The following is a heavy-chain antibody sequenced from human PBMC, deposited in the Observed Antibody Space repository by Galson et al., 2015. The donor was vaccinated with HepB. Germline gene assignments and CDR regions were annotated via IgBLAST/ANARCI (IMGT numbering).Heavy chain of an antibody. CDR1: GYSFTSYG. CDR2: MNPNSGNT. J-gene: IGHJ4*02. D-gene: IGHD2-21*01. V-gene: IGHV1-8*01. CDR3: ARSGGDFDY. Sequence: GYSFTSYGINWVRQATGQGLEWMGWMNPNSGNTGYAQKFQGRVSMTRNTSIRTAYMELSTLRSEDTAIYYCARSGGDFDYWGQGTLVTVSS.